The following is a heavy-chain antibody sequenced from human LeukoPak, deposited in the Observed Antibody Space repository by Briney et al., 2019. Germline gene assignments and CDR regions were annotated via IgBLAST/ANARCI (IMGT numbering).Heavy chain of an antibody. V-gene: IGHV3-15*01. CDR2: IKSKTDGGTT. J-gene: IGHJ3*02. D-gene: IGHD2-8*01. Sequence: GGSLRLSCAASAFTFSNAWMSWVRQAPGKGLEWVGRIKSKTDGGTTDYAAPVKGRFTISRDDSKNTLYLQMNSLKTEDTAVYYCTTTSLMVDADAFDIWVQGTMVTVSS. CDR3: TTTSLMVDADAFDI. CDR1: AFTFSNAW.